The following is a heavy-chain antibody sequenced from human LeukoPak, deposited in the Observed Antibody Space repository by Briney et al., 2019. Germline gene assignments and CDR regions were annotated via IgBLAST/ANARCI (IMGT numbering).Heavy chain of an antibody. D-gene: IGHD2-15*01. CDR1: GLTFSDYA. Sequence: PGGSLSLSCAASGLTFSDYAMSWFRQAPGKGLEWVSGITSGFTPHYADSVKGRFTISRHNSKNTFHLQLNSLRAEDTAVYYCAKDYSDSRVADVFLEYWGQGTLVTVSS. J-gene: IGHJ4*02. V-gene: IGHV3-23*01. CDR3: AKDYSDSRVADVFLEY. CDR2: ITSGFTP.